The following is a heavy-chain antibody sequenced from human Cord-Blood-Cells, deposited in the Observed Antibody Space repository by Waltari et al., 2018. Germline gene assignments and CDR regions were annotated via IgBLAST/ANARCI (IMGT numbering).Heavy chain of an antibody. CDR2: IYYCGST. CDR1: GGSISSSSYY. Sequence: QLQLQESGPGLVKPSETLSLTCTVSGGSISSSSYYWGWFRQPPGKGLEWIGSIYYCGSTDYNPSLRRRVTISVDTSKNQFSLKLSSVTAADTAVYYCASLGGSSGWYDYWGQGTLVTVSS. CDR3: ASLGGSSGWYDY. J-gene: IGHJ4*02. V-gene: IGHV4-39*01. D-gene: IGHD6-19*01.